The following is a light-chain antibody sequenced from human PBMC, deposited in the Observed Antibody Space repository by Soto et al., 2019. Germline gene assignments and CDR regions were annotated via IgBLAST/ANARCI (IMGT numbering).Light chain of an antibody. V-gene: IGKV4-1*01. J-gene: IGKJ2*01. CDR1: QSVLYNSNNKNY. Sequence: DFVMTQSPDSLAVSLGERATLNCKSSQSVLYNSNNKNYLAWYQQKPGQPPKLLFYWASTREPGVPDRFSGSESGTDFTLTISSLQAEDVAVYYSQQYYSNPETFGQGTKLEIK. CDR3: QQYYSNPET. CDR2: WAS.